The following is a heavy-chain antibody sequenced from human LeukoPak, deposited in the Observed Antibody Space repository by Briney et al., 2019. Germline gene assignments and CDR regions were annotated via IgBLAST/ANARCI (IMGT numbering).Heavy chain of an antibody. Sequence: PSGTLSLTCAVSGGSISSSNWWSWVRQPPGKGLEWIGEIYHSGSTNYNPSLKSRVTISVDKSKNQFSLKLSSVTAADTAVYYCARALRGYCSGGSCFWLDYWGQGTLVTVSS. CDR2: IYHSGST. CDR1: GGSISSSNW. J-gene: IGHJ4*02. CDR3: ARALRGYCSGGSCFWLDY. V-gene: IGHV4-4*02. D-gene: IGHD2-15*01.